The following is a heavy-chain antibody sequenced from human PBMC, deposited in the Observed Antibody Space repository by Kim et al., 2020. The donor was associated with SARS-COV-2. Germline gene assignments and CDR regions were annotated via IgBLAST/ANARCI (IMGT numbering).Heavy chain of an antibody. J-gene: IGHJ6*02. CDR1: GYTFSRNA. CDR3: ARRDFWSSNDRYYGMDV. CDR2: INGYNGNT. D-gene: IGHD3-3*01. Sequence: ASVKVSCKASGYTFSRNAISWVRQAPGQGLEWMGWINGYNGNTKYAQKFQGRVTMTTDTSTSTAYMELRSLRSDDTAVCYCARRDFWSSNDRYYGMDVWGQGTTVTVSS. V-gene: IGHV1-18*01.